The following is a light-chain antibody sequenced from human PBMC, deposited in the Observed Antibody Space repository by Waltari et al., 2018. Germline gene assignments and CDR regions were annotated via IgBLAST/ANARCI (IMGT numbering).Light chain of an antibody. J-gene: IGLJ2*01. CDR1: SSDVGNYKR. CDR3: SSYAGSSKGV. V-gene: IGLV2-23*02. CDR2: AVS. Sequence: QSALTQPASVSVSPGQSITISCTGTSSDVGNYKRVSWYQQHPGKAPKLMIYAVSKRPAGVSDRFSGSKSGDMASLTISGLQPEDEAEYFCSSYAGSSKGVFGGGTKVTVL.